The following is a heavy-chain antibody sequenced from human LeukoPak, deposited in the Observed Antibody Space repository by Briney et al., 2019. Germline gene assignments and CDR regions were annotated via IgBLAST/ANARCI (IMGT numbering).Heavy chain of an antibody. Sequence: SETLSLTCTVSGDSISSSSYYWGWIRQPPGKGLEWIGTIYYSGNTYYNPSLKSRVSISVDTSKNQFSLKLSSFTAANTAGYYCARQAVVGNGFDYWGQGTLVTVSS. J-gene: IGHJ4*02. CDR2: IYYSGNT. V-gene: IGHV4-39*01. CDR1: GDSISSSSYY. CDR3: ARQAVVGNGFDY. D-gene: IGHD6-19*01.